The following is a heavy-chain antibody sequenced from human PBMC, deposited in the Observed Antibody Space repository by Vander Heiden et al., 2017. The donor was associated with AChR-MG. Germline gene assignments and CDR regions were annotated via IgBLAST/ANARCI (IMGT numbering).Heavy chain of an antibody. CDR3: ATARDCWSGYYGDFDY. Sequence: EVQLLESGGGLVQPGGSLRLSCAASGFTFSSYARSWVRQAPGKGLEWVSAISGSGGSTYYADSVKGRFTISRDNSKNTRYLKMNSLRAEETAVYYCATARDCWSGYYGDFDYWGQGTLVTVSS. CDR1: GFTFSSYA. CDR2: ISGSGGST. J-gene: IGHJ4*02. V-gene: IGHV3-23*01. D-gene: IGHD3-3*01.